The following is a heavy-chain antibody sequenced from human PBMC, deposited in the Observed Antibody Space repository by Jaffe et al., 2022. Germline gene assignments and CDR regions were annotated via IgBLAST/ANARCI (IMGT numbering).Heavy chain of an antibody. CDR3: ARDAAAGPVYGYFQH. Sequence: QVQLVQSGAEVKKPGASVKVSCKASGYTFTSYYMHWVRQAPGQGLEWMGIINPSGGSTSYAQKFQGRVTMTRDTSTSTVYMELSSLRSEDTAVYYCARDAAAGPVYGYFQHWGQGTLVTVSS. CDR1: GYTFTSYY. D-gene: IGHD6-13*01. J-gene: IGHJ1*01. CDR2: INPSGGST. V-gene: IGHV1-46*01.